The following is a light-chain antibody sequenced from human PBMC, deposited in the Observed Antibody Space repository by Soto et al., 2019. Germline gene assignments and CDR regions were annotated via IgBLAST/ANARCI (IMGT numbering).Light chain of an antibody. J-gene: IGKJ4*01. CDR3: QQYGSSPLT. CDR1: QSVTGSH. CDR2: VAS. Sequence: EIVLTQSPGTLSLSPGERATLSCRASQSVTGSHLAWYQQKPGQAPRLLIYVASSRATGIPDRFSGSGSGTDFTLTISRLEPEDVAVYYCQQYGSSPLTFGGGTKVEIK. V-gene: IGKV3-20*01.